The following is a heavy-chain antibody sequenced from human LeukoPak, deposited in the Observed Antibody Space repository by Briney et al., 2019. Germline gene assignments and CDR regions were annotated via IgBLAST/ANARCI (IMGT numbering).Heavy chain of an antibody. J-gene: IGHJ4*02. CDR1: GFTFSNYG. D-gene: IGHD5-12*01. CDR3: AKDISGYPSSLDY. Sequence: GGSLRLSCAASGFTFSNYGMHWVRQAPGKGLEWVTFIRYDGSNKYSADSVKGRFTISRDNSKNTLYLEMNSLRAEDTAVYYCAKDISGYPSSLDYWGQGTLVTVSS. V-gene: IGHV3-30*02. CDR2: IRYDGSNK.